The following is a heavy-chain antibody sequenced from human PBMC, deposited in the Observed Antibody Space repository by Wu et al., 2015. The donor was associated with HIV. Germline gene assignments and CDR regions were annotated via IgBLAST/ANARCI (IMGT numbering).Heavy chain of an antibody. CDR2: MNPDSGGS. J-gene: IGHJ4*01. CDR3: AAGWGLQPFFY. CDR1: GYKFTDYY. D-gene: IGHD2-21*02. Sequence: QVLLVQSGGEVKKPGASLKISCKASGYKFTDYYIHWVRQAPGQGLEWMGWMNPDSGGSNFAQKFQGWVTVTKDTSTNTSYMTVSRLTSDDTGIYYCAAGWGLQPFFYWGQGTLVTVSS. V-gene: IGHV1-2*04.